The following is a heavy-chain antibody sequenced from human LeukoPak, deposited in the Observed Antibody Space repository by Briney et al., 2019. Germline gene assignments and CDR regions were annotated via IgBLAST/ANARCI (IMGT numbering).Heavy chain of an antibody. CDR1: GYTVRGYY. CDR2: IIPIFGTA. CDR3: ARDSFPYTADGFS. V-gene: IGHV1-69*13. D-gene: IGHD3-16*01. J-gene: IGHJ5*02. Sequence: ASVKVSCKASGYTVRGYYIHWVRQAPGQGLECMGGIIPIFGTANYAQKFQGRVTITADESTSTAYMELSSLRSEDTAVYYCARDSFPYTADGFSWGQGTLVTVSS.